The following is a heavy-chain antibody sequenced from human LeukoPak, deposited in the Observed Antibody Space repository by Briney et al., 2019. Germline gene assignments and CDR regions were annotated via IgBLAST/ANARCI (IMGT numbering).Heavy chain of an antibody. CDR1: GYTFTSYG. Sequence: GASVKVSCKASGYTFTSYGISWVRQAPGQGLEWMGWMNPNSGNTGYAQKFQGRVTITADKSTSTAYMELSSLRSEDTAVYYCARATTVTTYYFDYWGQGTLVTVSS. J-gene: IGHJ4*02. CDR2: MNPNSGNT. V-gene: IGHV1-8*03. D-gene: IGHD4-17*01. CDR3: ARATTVTTYYFDY.